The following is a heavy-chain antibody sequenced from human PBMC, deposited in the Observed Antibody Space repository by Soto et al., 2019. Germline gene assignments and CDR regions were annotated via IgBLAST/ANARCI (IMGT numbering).Heavy chain of an antibody. CDR2: GYYTGST. V-gene: IGHV4-61*01. CDR3: ARTHYCTSGSCSFGWFDP. D-gene: IGHD2-8*01. CDR1: GGSVSSSSFY. Sequence: SETPSLTCSVSGGSVSSSSFYWTWVRQAPGEGLEWIGYGYYTGSTNYNPTLRSQVTISVDMSKNQVSLKLRSLTVADTAVYFCARTHYCTSGSCSFGWFDPWGQGTLVTVSS. J-gene: IGHJ5*02.